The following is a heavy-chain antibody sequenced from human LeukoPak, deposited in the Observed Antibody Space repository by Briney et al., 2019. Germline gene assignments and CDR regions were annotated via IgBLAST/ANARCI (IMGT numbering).Heavy chain of an antibody. V-gene: IGHV5-51*01. CDR3: ARRAFDYWYFDL. CDR2: IYPGDSDT. J-gene: IGHJ2*01. D-gene: IGHD3-9*01. CDR1: GYSFNIYW. Sequence: GESLKISCKDSGYSFNIYWIAWVRQMPGKGLGWMGIIYPGDSDTRYSPSFQGQVTISADKSISTAYLQWSSLKASDTAMYYCARRAFDYWYFDLWGRGTLVTVSS.